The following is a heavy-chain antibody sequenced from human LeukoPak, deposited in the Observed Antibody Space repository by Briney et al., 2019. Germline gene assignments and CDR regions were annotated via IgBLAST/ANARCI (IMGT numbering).Heavy chain of an antibody. Sequence: GGSLRLSCAASGFTFSSYSMNWVRKAPGKGQEWVSYISSSSSTIYYADSVKVRFTISRDNTKNTLYLQMNSLRVEDTAVYYCARPPGSGYYVFDYWGQGTLVTVSS. J-gene: IGHJ4*02. CDR1: GFTFSSYS. D-gene: IGHD3-22*01. V-gene: IGHV3-48*01. CDR3: ARPPGSGYYVFDY. CDR2: ISSSSSTI.